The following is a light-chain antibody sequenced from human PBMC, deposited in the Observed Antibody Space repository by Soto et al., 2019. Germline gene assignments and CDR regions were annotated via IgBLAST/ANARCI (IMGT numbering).Light chain of an antibody. CDR3: QQTYTFPWT. J-gene: IGKJ1*01. V-gene: IGKV1-39*01. Sequence: LPMPQWPSSLSASVGDSVTIPCRASQGISDYLSWFQHKPGEAPKLLIYTASSLQGGVPLRFSGAGSRTDFSLTISGLQPEDSATYYCQQTYTFPWTFGQGTKV. CDR1: QGISDY. CDR2: TAS.